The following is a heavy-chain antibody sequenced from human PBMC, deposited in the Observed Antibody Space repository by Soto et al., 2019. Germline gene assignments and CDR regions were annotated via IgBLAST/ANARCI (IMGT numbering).Heavy chain of an antibody. J-gene: IGHJ6*03. CDR3: ARGSSSWEGYYYYMDV. CDR1: GFTFSSYW. Sequence: GGSLRLSCAASGFTFSSYWMSWVRQAPGKGLEWVANIKQDGSEKYYVDSVKGRFTISRDNAKNSLYLQMNSLRAEDTAVYYCARGSSSWEGYYYYMDVWGKGTTVTVSS. V-gene: IGHV3-7*04. D-gene: IGHD6-13*01. CDR2: IKQDGSEK.